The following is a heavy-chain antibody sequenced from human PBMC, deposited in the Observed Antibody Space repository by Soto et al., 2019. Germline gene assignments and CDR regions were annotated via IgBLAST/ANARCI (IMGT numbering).Heavy chain of an antibody. Sequence: SETLSLTCTVSGGSITSSAYYWSWIRQHPGEGLEWIGYIYYSGSTYYNPSLKSRVTISVDTSKNQFSLKLSSVTAADTAVYYCARLIAAVTVPLRRWFDPWGQGALVTVSS. CDR2: IYYSGST. D-gene: IGHD6-13*01. CDR1: GGSITSSAYY. V-gene: IGHV4-31*03. CDR3: ARLIAAVTVPLRRWFDP. J-gene: IGHJ5*02.